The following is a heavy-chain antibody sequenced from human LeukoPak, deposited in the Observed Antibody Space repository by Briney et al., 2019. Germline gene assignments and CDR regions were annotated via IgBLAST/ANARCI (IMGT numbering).Heavy chain of an antibody. J-gene: IGHJ6*03. CDR3: ARLRYNDFWSGHWKYYYYMDV. Sequence: GGSLRLSCAASGFTVSSNYMSWVRQAPGKGLEWVSVIYSGGSTYYADSVKGRFTISRDNAKNSLYLQMNSLRAEDTALYYCARLRYNDFWSGHWKYYYYMDVWGKGTTVTVSS. CDR1: GFTVSSNY. V-gene: IGHV3-66*04. D-gene: IGHD3-3*01. CDR2: IYSGGST.